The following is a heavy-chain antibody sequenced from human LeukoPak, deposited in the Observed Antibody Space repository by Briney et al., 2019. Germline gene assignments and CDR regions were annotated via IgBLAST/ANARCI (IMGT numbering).Heavy chain of an antibody. CDR2: IYYSGST. D-gene: IGHD3-3*01. V-gene: IGHV4-39*02. J-gene: IGHJ6*02. CDR3: AKEGNYDFWSGPQYYYYGIDV. Sequence: SETLSLTCTVSGGSISSSSYDWGWIRQPPGKGLEWIGSIYYSGSTYYNPSLKSRVTISVDTSKNQFSLKLSSVTAADTAVYYCAKEGNYDFWSGPQYYYYGIDVWGQGTTVTVSS. CDR1: GGSISSSSYD.